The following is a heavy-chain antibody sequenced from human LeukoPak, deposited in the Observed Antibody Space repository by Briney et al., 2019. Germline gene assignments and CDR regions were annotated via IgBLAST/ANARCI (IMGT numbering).Heavy chain of an antibody. D-gene: IGHD3-16*02. CDR1: GFTFSNYG. Sequence: GGSLRLSCAASGFTFSNYGMHWVRQAPGKGLEWLTVISYDGKVRYYADSVKGRFTVSRDDSKNTLYLQMNSLKTEDTAVYYCAKEPGRYTSTWGFDHWGQGTLVTVSS. J-gene: IGHJ4*02. CDR3: AKEPGRYTSTWGFDH. CDR2: ISYDGKVR. V-gene: IGHV3-30*18.